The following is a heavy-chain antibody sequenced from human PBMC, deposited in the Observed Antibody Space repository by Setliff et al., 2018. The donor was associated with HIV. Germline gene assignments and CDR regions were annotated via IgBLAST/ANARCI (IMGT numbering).Heavy chain of an antibody. V-gene: IGHV4-4*07. Sequence: ETLSLTCTVSGDSISGNYWSXXXQPAGKRLEWIGRINYGGASPPTYNPSFKSRVTMSAATSKSQFSLSLTSVTAADTAIYHCARDTQTTGQRWFDPWGQGILVTVTS. J-gene: IGHJ5*02. CDR1: GDSISGNY. CDR3: ARDTQTTGQRWFDP. D-gene: IGHD1-1*01. CDR2: INYGGASPP.